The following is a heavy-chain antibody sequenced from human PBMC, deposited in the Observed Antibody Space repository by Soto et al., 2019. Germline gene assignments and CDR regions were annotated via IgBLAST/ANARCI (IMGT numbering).Heavy chain of an antibody. CDR3: ARQYGYYDFWSGYPKINWFDP. CDR2: IYPGDSDT. Sequence: PGESLKISCKGSGYSFTSYWIGWVRQMPGKGLEWMGIIYPGDSDTRYRPSFQGQVTISANKSISTAYLQWSSLKASDTAMYYCARQYGYYDFWSGYPKINWFDPWGQGTLVTVSS. D-gene: IGHD3-3*01. J-gene: IGHJ5*02. V-gene: IGHV5-51*01. CDR1: GYSFTSYW.